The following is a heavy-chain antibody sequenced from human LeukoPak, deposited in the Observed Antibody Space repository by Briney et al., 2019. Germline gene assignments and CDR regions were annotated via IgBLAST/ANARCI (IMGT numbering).Heavy chain of an antibody. CDR3: AREVRGFGYYMDV. CDR2: INSDGSST. V-gene: IGHV3-74*01. Sequence: GGSLRLSCAASGFTFSTYWMHWAPQAPGKGPVGVSRINSDGSSTTYADSVKGRFTISRDNAKNTLYLQMNSLRVEDTAVYYCAREVRGFGYYMDVWGKGTTVTVSS. CDR1: GFTFSTYW. D-gene: IGHD3-10*01. J-gene: IGHJ6*03.